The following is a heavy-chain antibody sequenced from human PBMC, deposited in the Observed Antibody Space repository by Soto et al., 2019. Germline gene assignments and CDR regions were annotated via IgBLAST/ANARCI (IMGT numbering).Heavy chain of an antibody. V-gene: IGHV3-23*01. D-gene: IGHD6-19*01. CDR3: AKDQTVGQWLVLYYFDY. CDR1: GFTFSSYA. CDR2: ISGSGGST. J-gene: IGHJ4*02. Sequence: GGSLRLSCAASGFTFSSYAMSWVRQAPGKGLEWVSAISGSGGSTYYADSVKGRFTISRDNSKNTLYLQMNSLRAEDTAVYYCAKDQTVGQWLVLYYFDYWGQGTLVTVSS.